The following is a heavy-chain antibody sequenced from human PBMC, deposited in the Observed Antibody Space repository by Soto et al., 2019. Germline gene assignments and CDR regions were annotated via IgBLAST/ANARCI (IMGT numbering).Heavy chain of an antibody. V-gene: IGHV3-23*01. J-gene: IGHJ5*02. CDR1: GFTFSSYA. Sequence: PGGSLRLSCAASGFTFSSYAMSWVRQAPGKGLEWVSAISGSGGSTYYADSVKGRFTISRDNSKNTLYLQMNSLRAEDTAVYYCAKAPRIAVAGTFAAWFDPWGQGTLVTVSS. CDR3: AKAPRIAVAGTFAAWFDP. D-gene: IGHD6-19*01. CDR2: ISGSGGST.